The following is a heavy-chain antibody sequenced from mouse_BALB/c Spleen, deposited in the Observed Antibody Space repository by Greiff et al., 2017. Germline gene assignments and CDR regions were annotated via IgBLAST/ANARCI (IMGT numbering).Heavy chain of an antibody. J-gene: IGHJ2*01. D-gene: IGHD2-4*01. CDR3: ARLSTMITTAYFDY. Sequence: EVKLVESGGGLVQPGGSLKLSCAASGFTFSSYGMSWVRQTPDKRLELVATINSNGGSTYYPDSVKGRFTISRDNAKNTLYLQMSSLKSEDTAMYYCARLSTMITTAYFDYWGQGTTLTVSS. CDR2: INSNGGST. V-gene: IGHV5-6-3*01. CDR1: GFTFSSYG.